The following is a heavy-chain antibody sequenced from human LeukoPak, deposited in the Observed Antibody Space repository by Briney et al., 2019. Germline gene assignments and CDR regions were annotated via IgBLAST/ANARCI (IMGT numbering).Heavy chain of an antibody. CDR3: ARAQWLVPTSYYYYGMDV. V-gene: IGHV3-30-3*01. CDR1: GFTFSSYA. Sequence: GGSLRLSCAASGFTFSSYAMHWVRQAPGKGLEWVAVILYDGSNKYYADSVKGRFTISRDNSKNTLYLQMNSLRAEDTAVYYCARAQWLVPTSYYYYGMDVWGQGTTVTVSS. CDR2: ILYDGSNK. J-gene: IGHJ6*02. D-gene: IGHD6-19*01.